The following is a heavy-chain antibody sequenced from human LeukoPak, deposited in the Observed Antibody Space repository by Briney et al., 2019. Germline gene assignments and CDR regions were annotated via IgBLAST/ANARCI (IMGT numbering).Heavy chain of an antibody. Sequence: QTGGSLRLSCAASGFTFSNYWMTWVRQAPGRGLEWVANIRQDGSEKYYVDSAKGRFTISRDTAKNSLYLQMNSLRAEDTAVYYCARLRGYSYGLDYWGQGILVTVSS. CDR1: GFTFSNYW. CDR2: IRQDGSEK. J-gene: IGHJ4*02. V-gene: IGHV3-7*05. CDR3: ARLRGYSYGLDY. D-gene: IGHD5-18*01.